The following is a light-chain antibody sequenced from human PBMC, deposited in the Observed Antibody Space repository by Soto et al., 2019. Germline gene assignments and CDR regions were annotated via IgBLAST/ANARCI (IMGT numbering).Light chain of an antibody. Sequence: QSVLTQPASVSGSPGQSITISCTGTSSDIGGYNYVSWYQQHPGKAPKLMIYEVSNRPSGVSNRFSGSKSGNTASLTISGIRGKKEADYYCSTNKRSSTLDYVFGMGPKLTVL. J-gene: IGLJ1*01. CDR1: SSDIGGYNY. CDR2: EVS. V-gene: IGLV2-14*01. CDR3: STNKRSSTLDYV.